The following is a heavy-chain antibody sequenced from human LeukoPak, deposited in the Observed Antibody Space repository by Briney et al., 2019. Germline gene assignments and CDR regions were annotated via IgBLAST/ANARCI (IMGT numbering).Heavy chain of an antibody. CDR2: IYYTGST. CDR3: ARGSIAIFGVVAFGFDP. J-gene: IGHJ5*02. V-gene: IGHV4-59*01. CDR1: GGSIPSYY. D-gene: IGHD3-3*01. Sequence: SETLSLTCTVSGGSIPSYYWSWIRQPPGKGLELIGYIYYTGSTNYNPSLKSRVTISVDTSKNQFSLKLNSVTAEDTAMYYCARGSIAIFGVVAFGFDPWGQGTLVTVSS.